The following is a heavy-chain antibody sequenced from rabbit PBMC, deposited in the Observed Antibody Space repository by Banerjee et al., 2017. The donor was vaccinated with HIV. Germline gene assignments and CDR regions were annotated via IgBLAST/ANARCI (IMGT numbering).Heavy chain of an antibody. CDR1: GIDFNSYGV. V-gene: IGHV1S43*01. J-gene: IGHJ4*01. D-gene: IGHD3-3*01. CDR2: IYTGSGGT. Sequence: QQQLEESGGGLVKPGGTLTLTCKASGIDFNSYGVSWVRQAPGKGLEWIGCIYTGSGGTWDASWVNGRFTISLDNAQNTVFLQMTSLTAADTATYFCARGLVAGVLDLWGQGTLVTVS. CDR3: ARGLVAGVLDL.